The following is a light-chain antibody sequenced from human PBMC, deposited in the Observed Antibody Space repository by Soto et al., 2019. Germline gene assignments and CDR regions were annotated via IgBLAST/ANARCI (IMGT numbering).Light chain of an antibody. CDR2: VVS. J-gene: IGKJ2*01. CDR3: QQSYSLPYT. CDR1: QTISRN. Sequence: DIQLTQSPSSLSASVGDRVTITCRASQTISRNLNWYQQKPGEAPNLLMKVVSSLQGGVPSRFSGSESGTDYTLTISSLQPVDLATYYCQQSYSLPYTFGQGTKLEIK. V-gene: IGKV1-39*01.